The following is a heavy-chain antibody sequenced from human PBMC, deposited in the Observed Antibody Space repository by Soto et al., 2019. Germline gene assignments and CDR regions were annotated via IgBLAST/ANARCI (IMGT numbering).Heavy chain of an antibody. Sequence: GGSLRLSCAASGFTFSSYWMSWVRQAPGKGLEWVANIKQDGSEKYYVDSVKGRFTISRDNAKNSLYLQMNSLRAEDTAVDYCARDPVAAAVYYFDYWGQGTLVTVSS. CDR3: ARDPVAAAVYYFDY. CDR2: IKQDGSEK. J-gene: IGHJ4*02. CDR1: GFTFSSYW. D-gene: IGHD6-13*01. V-gene: IGHV3-7*01.